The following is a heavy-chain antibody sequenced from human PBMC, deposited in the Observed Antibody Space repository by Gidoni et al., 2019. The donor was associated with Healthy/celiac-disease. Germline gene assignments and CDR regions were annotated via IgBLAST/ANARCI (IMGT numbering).Heavy chain of an antibody. CDR3: ARDLGYYYDSRTLLPPFDY. J-gene: IGHJ4*02. CDR2: ISAYNGNT. V-gene: IGHV1-18*01. CDR1: GYTFTSYG. D-gene: IGHD3-22*01. Sequence: QVQLVQSGAEVKKPGASVKVSCKASGYTFTSYGISWVRQAPGQGLEWMGWISAYNGNTNYAQKLQGRVTMTTDTSTSTAYMELRSLRSDDTAVYYCARDLGYYYDSRTLLPPFDYWGQGTLVTVSS.